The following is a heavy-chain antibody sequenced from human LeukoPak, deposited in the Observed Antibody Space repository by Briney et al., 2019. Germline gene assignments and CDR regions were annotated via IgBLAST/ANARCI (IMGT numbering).Heavy chain of an antibody. CDR1: GFTFSSYW. Sequence: PGGSLRLSCAASGFTFSSYWMSWVRQAPGRGLEWAAKIKVDGREKDYLDSVKGRFTISRDNAKNSLYLQMDSLRAEDTAMYYCARDSRGGFDCWGQGTLVTVSS. D-gene: IGHD3-10*01. CDR3: ARDSRGGFDC. J-gene: IGHJ4*02. V-gene: IGHV3-7*01. CDR2: IKVDGREK.